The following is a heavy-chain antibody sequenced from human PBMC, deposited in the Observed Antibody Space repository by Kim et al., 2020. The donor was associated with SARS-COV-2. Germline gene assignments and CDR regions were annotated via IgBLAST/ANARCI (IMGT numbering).Heavy chain of an antibody. CDR2: IYYSGST. J-gene: IGHJ4*02. Sequence: SETLSLTCTVSGGSISSGGYYWSWIRQHPGKGLEWIGYIYYSGSTYYNPSLKSRVTISVDTSKNQFSLKLSSVTAADTAVYYCARTRITMIVVVTHFDYWGQRTLGTLSS. D-gene: IGHD3-22*01. V-gene: IGHV4-31*03. CDR3: ARTRITMIVVVTHFDY. CDR1: GGSISSGGYY.